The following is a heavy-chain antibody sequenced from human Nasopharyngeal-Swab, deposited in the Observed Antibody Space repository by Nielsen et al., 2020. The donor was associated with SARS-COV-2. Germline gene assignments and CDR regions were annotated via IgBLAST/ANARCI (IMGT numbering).Heavy chain of an antibody. Sequence: SETLSLTCAVYGGSFSGYYWSWIRQPPGKGLEWIGEINHSGSTNYNPSLKSRVTISVDTSKNQFSLKLSSVTAADTAVYYCARDLPLAYCGGDCYSDGYYYYGMDVWSQGTTVTVSS. CDR3: ARDLPLAYCGGDCYSDGYYYYGMDV. CDR1: GGSFSGYY. CDR2: INHSGST. V-gene: IGHV4-34*01. J-gene: IGHJ6*02. D-gene: IGHD2-21*02.